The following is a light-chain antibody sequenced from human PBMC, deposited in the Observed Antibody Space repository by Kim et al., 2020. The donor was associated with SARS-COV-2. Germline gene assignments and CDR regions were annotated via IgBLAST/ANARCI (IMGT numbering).Light chain of an antibody. V-gene: IGKV1-5*01. J-gene: IGKJ2*01. CDR3: QQYDSYSRGT. CDR2: DAS. CDR1: QSISAY. Sequence: SVADRVTITCRASQSISAYLSWYQHKPGKAPKLLIYDASILESGVPSRFGGSGSGTEFTLTISSLQPDDFAIYYCQQYDSYSRGTFGQGTKLEIK.